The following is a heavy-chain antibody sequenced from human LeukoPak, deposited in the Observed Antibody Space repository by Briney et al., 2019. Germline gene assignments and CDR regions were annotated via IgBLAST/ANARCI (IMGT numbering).Heavy chain of an antibody. V-gene: IGHV3-30-3*01. Sequence: GGSLRLSCAASGFTFSSYAMHWVRQAPGKGLEWVAVISYDGSNKYYADSVKGRFTISRDNSKNTLYLQMNSLRAEDTAVYYCANTFIVRTSTPSLYYMDVWGKGTTVTVSS. D-gene: IGHD2/OR15-2a*01. CDR2: ISYDGSNK. CDR3: ANTFIVRTSTPSLYYMDV. J-gene: IGHJ6*03. CDR1: GFTFSSYA.